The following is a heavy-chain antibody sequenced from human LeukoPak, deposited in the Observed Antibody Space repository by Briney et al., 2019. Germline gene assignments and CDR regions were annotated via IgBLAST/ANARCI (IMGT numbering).Heavy chain of an antibody. CDR1: GFTFSDYY. CDR3: TREDNWYFDL. V-gene: IGHV3-11*05. J-gene: IGHJ2*01. CDR2: VSTDSTYT. Sequence: GGSLRLSCTASGFTFSDYYMTWIRQAPGKGLEWLSHVSTDSTYTNYADSVKGRFTISRDNAKSSLYLQLNSLTAEDTAVYYCTREDNWYFDLWGRGTLVTVSS.